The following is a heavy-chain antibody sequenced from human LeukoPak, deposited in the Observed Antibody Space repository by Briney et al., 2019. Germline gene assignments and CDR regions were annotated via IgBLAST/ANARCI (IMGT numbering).Heavy chain of an antibody. CDR1: GFTFDDYG. D-gene: IGHD3-3*01. V-gene: IGHV3-20*04. CDR3: ARIFGVVNSGYYYYMDV. Sequence: GGSLRLSCAASGFTFDDYGMSWVRQAPGKGLEWVSGINWNGGSTGYADSVKGRFTISRDNAKNSLYLLMNSLRAEDTALYYCARIFGVVNSGYYYYMDVWGKGTTVTVSS. CDR2: INWNGGST. J-gene: IGHJ6*03.